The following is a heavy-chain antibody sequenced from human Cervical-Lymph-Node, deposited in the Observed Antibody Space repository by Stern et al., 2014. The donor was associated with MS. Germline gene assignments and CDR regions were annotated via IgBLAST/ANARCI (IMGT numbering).Heavy chain of an antibody. CDR3: ARHRERSSWRDYFYGMDV. CDR2: IYPAASDT. Sequence: VQLVESGAEVKKPGESLKISCKGSGYSFATYWIGWVRQMPGKSLEWMGIIYPAASDTRYSPSFRGQVTISADTSTNTAYLQWSSLRASDTAMYYCARHRERSSWRDYFYGMDVWGQGTTVTVSS. V-gene: IGHV5-51*01. CDR1: GYSFATYW. J-gene: IGHJ6*02. D-gene: IGHD1-26*01.